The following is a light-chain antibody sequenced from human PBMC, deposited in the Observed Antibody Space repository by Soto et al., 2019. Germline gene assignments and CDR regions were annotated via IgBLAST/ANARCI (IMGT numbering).Light chain of an antibody. CDR2: AAS. CDR1: QDIGDW. J-gene: IGKJ1*01. Sequence: DIQMTQSPSSVSATVGARVSITCGASQDIGDWLAWYKQNPGKAPNLLIYAASRLQSGVPSRFSGSGSGTDFTLSISSLKPEDFATYYCQQSYSTPPTFGQGTKVDIK. CDR3: QQSYSTPPT. V-gene: IGKV1-39*01.